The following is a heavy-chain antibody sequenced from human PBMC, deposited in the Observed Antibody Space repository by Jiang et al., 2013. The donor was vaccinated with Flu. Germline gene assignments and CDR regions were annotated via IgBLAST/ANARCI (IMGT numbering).Heavy chain of an antibody. Sequence: GPGLVKPSETLSLTCTVSGGSISSYYWSWIRQPPGKGLEWIGYIYYSGSTNYNPSLKSRVTISVDTSKNQFSLKLSSVTAADTAVYYCAREDYGDYATDYWGQGTLVTVSS. D-gene: IGHD4-17*01. CDR1: GGSISSYY. CDR2: IYYSGST. J-gene: IGHJ4*02. CDR3: AREDYGDYATDY. V-gene: IGHV4-59*01.